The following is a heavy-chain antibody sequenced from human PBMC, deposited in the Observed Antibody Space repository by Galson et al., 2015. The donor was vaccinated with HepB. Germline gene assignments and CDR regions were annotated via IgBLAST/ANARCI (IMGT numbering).Heavy chain of an antibody. J-gene: IGHJ6*02. D-gene: IGHD4-23*01. CDR2: IKQDGSEK. CDR1: GFTFSSYW. V-gene: IGHV3-7*01. Sequence: LRLSCAASGFTFSSYWMSWVRQAPGKGLEWVANIKQDGSEKYYVDSVKGRLTISRDNAKNSLYLQMNSLRAEDTAVYYCARDSVVIGYYYYYGMDVWGQGTTVTVSS. CDR3: ARDSVVIGYYYYYGMDV.